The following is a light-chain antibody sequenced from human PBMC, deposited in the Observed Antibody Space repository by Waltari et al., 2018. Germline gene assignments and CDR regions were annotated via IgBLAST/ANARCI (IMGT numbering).Light chain of an antibody. CDR2: DAS. V-gene: IGKV3-15*01. CDR1: QSVSVY. CDR3: QQYNDWYS. J-gene: IGKJ2*03. Sequence: EKVMTQSPATLSVSPGHVVPLSCRASQSVSVYVAWYQHRPGQAPRLLIYDASTRASGIPARFSGSGSGTEFTLTISGLQSEDRALYYCQQYNDWYSFGQGTKLEIK.